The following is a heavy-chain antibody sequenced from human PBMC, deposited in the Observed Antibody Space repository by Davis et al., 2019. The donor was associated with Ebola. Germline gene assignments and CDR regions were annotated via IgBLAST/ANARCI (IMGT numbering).Heavy chain of an antibody. Sequence: MPSETLSLTCTVSGGSISSGDYYWSWLRQPPGKGLEWIGYIYYSGSTYYNPSLKSRVTISVDTSKNQFSLKLSSVTAADTAVYYCAKGDRTTLYYDTGDDYWGQGTLVTVSS. CDR1: GGSISSGDYY. D-gene: IGHD3-22*01. V-gene: IGHV4-30-4*01. CDR2: IYYSGST. CDR3: AKGDRTTLYYDTGDDY. J-gene: IGHJ4*02.